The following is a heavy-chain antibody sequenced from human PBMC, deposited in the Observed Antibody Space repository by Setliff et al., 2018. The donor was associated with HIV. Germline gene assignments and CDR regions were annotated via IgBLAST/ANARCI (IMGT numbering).Heavy chain of an antibody. D-gene: IGHD3-22*01. Sequence: SETLSLTCAVSGYSISSGYYWGWIRQPPGKGLEWIGSIYHSGSTYYHPSLKSRVTISVDTSKNQFSLKLSSVTAADTAVYYCARSTYYYDSSGYDAFDIGGQGTMVTV. CDR2: IYHSGST. J-gene: IGHJ3*02. V-gene: IGHV4-38-2*01. CDR3: ARSTYYYDSSGYDAFDI. CDR1: GYSISSGYY.